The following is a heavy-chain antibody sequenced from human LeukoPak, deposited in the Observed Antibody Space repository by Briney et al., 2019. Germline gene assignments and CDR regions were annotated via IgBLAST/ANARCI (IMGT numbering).Heavy chain of an antibody. CDR3: AKDNLVLGAFDI. J-gene: IGHJ3*02. V-gene: IGHV3-23*01. D-gene: IGHD3-10*01. CDR1: GFTFSSYA. Sequence: GGSLRLSCAASGFTFSSYAMSWVRQAPGKGLEWVSAISGSGGSTYYADSVKGRFAISRDNSKNTLYLQMNSLRAEDTAVYYCAKDNLVLGAFDIWGQGTMVTVSS. CDR2: ISGSGGST.